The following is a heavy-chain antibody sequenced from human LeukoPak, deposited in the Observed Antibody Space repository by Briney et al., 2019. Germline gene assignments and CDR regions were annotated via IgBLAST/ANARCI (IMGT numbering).Heavy chain of an antibody. J-gene: IGHJ5*02. CDR1: GFTFSSYG. D-gene: IGHD4-11*01. V-gene: IGHV3-30*18. CDR3: AKNRASNYGSNWFDP. CDR2: ISYDGSNK. Sequence: PGGSLRLSCAASGFTFSSYGMHWVRQAPGKGLEWVAVISYDGSNKYYADSVKGRFTISRDNSKNTLYLQMNSLRAEDTAVYYCAKNRASNYGSNWFDPWGQGTLVTVSS.